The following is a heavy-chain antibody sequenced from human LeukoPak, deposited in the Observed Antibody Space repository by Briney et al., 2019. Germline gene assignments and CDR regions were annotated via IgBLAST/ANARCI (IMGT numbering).Heavy chain of an antibody. CDR2: IYYSGST. V-gene: IGHV4-59*01. D-gene: IGHD2-15*01. CDR3: ARGSCSGGSCYSAIFDH. CDR1: GVSISGYY. J-gene: IGHJ4*02. Sequence: SETLSLTCTVSGVSISGYYWSWLRQPPGKGLEWIGYIYYSGSTKYNTSLKSRVSISVDTSKNQFSLKLSSVTAADTAVYYCARGSCSGGSCYSAIFDHWGQGTLVTVSS.